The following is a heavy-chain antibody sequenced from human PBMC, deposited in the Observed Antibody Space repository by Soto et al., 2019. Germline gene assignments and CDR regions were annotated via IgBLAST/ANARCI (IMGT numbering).Heavy chain of an antibody. CDR1: GGTFRTSA. J-gene: IGHJ6*02. Sequence: QVQLVQSGAEVKKPGSSVKVSCKAFGGTFRTSAISWVRQAPGQGLEWVGGIMPVFRRPKYAQNFQGRVTISADASTSTAYMELSSLRSDDTAVYYCARDKDRPQLGGNYYYILAVWGQGTAVTVSS. CDR2: IMPVFRRP. CDR3: ARDKDRPQLGGNYYYILAV. V-gene: IGHV1-69*12. D-gene: IGHD3-3*02.